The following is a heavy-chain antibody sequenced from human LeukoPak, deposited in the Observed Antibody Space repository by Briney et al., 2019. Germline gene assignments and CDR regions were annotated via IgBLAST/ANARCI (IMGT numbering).Heavy chain of an antibody. CDR3: AVKVYSSSSNYYYYYYGMDV. D-gene: IGHD6-6*01. V-gene: IGHV1-69*13. CDR2: IIPIFGTA. J-gene: IGHJ6*02. CDR1: GGTFSSYA. Sequence: ASVKVSCKASGGTFSSYATSWVRQAPGQGLEWMGGIIPIFGTANYAQKFQGRATITADESTSTAYMELSSLRSEDTAVYYCAVKVYSSSSNYYYYYYGMDVWGQGTTVTVSS.